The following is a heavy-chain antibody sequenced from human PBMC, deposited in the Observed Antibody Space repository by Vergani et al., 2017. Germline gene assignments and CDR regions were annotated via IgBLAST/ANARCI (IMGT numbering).Heavy chain of an antibody. CDR2: IYYSGST. Sequence: QVQLQESGPGLVKPSETLSLTCTVSGGSISSYYWSWIRQPPGKGLEWIGYIYYSGSTNYNPSLKSRVTLSVDTSKNQFSLKLSSVTAADTAVYYCARAIGSGSYYDYYYYGMDVWGQGTTVTVSS. D-gene: IGHD3-10*01. J-gene: IGHJ6*02. CDR1: GGSISSYY. V-gene: IGHV4-59*01. CDR3: ARAIGSGSYYDYYYYGMDV.